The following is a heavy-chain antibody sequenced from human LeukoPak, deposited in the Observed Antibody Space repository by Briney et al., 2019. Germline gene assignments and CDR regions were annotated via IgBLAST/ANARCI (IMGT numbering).Heavy chain of an antibody. D-gene: IGHD2-2*01. CDR3: ARAIGTSQFYFYYGMDV. CDR2: IYAGDSDT. J-gene: IGHJ6*02. V-gene: IGHV5-51*01. Sequence: GESLKISCKGSGYSFTSYWIGWVRQMPGKGLEWMGIIYAGDSDTRYSPSFQGQVTISIDKSISTAYLQWSSLQASDTAMYYCARAIGTSQFYFYYGMDVWGQGTTVTVSS. CDR1: GYSFTSYW.